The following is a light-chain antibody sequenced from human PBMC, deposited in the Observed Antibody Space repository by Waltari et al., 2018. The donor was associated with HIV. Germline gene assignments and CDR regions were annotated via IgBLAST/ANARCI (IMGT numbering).Light chain of an antibody. CDR3: SSYTTTSTLV. CDR1: SSAVGGYNY. CDR2: DVS. V-gene: IGLV2-14*01. J-gene: IGLJ2*01. Sequence: QSALTQPASVSGSPGQSITIPCTGTSSAVGGYNYVSWYQQHPGKAPKLMIYDVSNRPSGVSNRFSGSKSGNTASLTISGLQAEDVADYYCSSYTTTSTLVFGGGTNLTVL.